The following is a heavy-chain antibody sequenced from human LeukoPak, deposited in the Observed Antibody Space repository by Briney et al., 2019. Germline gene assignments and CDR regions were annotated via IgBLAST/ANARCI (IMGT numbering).Heavy chain of an antibody. CDR2: IYHGGST. Sequence: PSETLSLTCTVSGGSISSYYWSWIRQTPGKGLEWIGYIYHGGSTNYNPSLKSRVTMSLDTSKNQFSLKLGSVTAADTAVYYCARNTYYYGSGSLIDYWGQGTLVTVSS. V-gene: IGHV4-59*12. J-gene: IGHJ4*02. D-gene: IGHD3-10*01. CDR1: GGSISSYY. CDR3: ARNTYYYGSGSLIDY.